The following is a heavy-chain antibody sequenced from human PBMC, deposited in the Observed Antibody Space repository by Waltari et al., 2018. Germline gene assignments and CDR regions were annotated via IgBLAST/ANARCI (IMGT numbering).Heavy chain of an antibody. CDR2: ISWNSGSI. CDR3: AKDFGIFRAFDI. CDR1: GFTFDDSA. D-gene: IGHD3-3*01. V-gene: IGHV3-9*01. Sequence: EVQLVESGGGLVQPGRSLRLSCAASGFTFDDSALPWVRQAPGKGMEWVSGISWNSGSIGYADSVKGRFTISRDNAKNSLYLQMNSLRAEDTALYYCAKDFGIFRAFDIWGQGTMVTVSS. J-gene: IGHJ3*02.